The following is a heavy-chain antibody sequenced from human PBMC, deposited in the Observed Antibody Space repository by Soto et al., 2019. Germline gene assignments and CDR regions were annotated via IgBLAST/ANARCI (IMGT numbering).Heavy chain of an antibody. Sequence: SQTLSLTCAISGDSVSSNNAAWNWIRQCPSRGLEYLGRTYYRSKWYNDYAVSVKSRITINPDTSKNQFSLQLNSVTPEDTAVYYCARTSTGYYRFDYWGQGTLVTVSS. CDR1: GDSVSSNNAA. J-gene: IGHJ4*02. V-gene: IGHV6-1*01. CDR2: TYYRSKWYN. CDR3: ARTSTGYYRFDY. D-gene: IGHD3-9*01.